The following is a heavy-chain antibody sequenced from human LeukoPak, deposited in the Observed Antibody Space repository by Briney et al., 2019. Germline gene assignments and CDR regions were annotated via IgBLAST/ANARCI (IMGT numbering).Heavy chain of an antibody. V-gene: IGHV1-8*01. CDR3: AREGLRYFDWAVRRYFQH. CDR2: INPNSGNT. CDR1: GDTFTSYD. Sequence: ASVKVSCKASGDTFTSYDINWVRQATGQGLEWMGWINPNSGNTRYAQKFQGRVTMTRNTSISTAYMELSSLRSEDTAVYYCAREGLRYFDWAVRRYFQHWGQGTLVSVSS. J-gene: IGHJ1*01. D-gene: IGHD3-9*01.